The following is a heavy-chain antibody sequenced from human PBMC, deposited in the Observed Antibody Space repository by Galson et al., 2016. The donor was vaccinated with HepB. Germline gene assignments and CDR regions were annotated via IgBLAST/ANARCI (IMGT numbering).Heavy chain of an antibody. CDR2: IQHNANSK. CDR1: GFDFSLYS. V-gene: IGHV3-30-3*01. CDR3: VRVGWGWSYGGGMDV. Sequence: SLRLSCAASGFDFSLYSMEWVRQVPGKGLDWVAVIQHNANSKYYADSVQGRFTISRDNSRKTLYLQMNSLRREDAAVYHCVRVGWGWSYGGGMDVWGQGTTVTVSS. J-gene: IGHJ6*02. D-gene: IGHD5-18*01.